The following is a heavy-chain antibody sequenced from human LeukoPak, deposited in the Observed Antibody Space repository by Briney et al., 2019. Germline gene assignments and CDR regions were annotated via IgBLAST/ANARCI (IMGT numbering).Heavy chain of an antibody. CDR3: AKDTPDIVVVPAADLYFDY. D-gene: IGHD2-2*01. J-gene: IGHJ4*02. Sequence: GGSLRLSCAASGFTFSSYAMSWVRQAPGKGLEWVSAISGRGGSTYYADSVKGRFTISRDNSKNTLYLQMNSLRAEDTAVYYCAKDTPDIVVVPAADLYFDYWGQGTLVTVSS. CDR1: GFTFSSYA. V-gene: IGHV3-23*01. CDR2: ISGRGGST.